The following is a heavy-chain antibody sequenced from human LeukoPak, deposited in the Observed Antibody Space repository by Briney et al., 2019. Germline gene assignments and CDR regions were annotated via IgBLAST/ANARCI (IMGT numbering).Heavy chain of an antibody. Sequence: GGSLQISCKGSGYIFTSYWISGVRQMPGKGREGMGRIDPSDAYTNYSPSCQGDVTISDDKSNSTAYLQWSSLKASDTAMYYCARHYDYDSSGYLTYWGQGTLVTVSS. CDR2: IDPSDAYT. D-gene: IGHD3-22*01. CDR1: GYIFTSYW. CDR3: ARHYDYDSSGYLTY. V-gene: IGHV5-10-1*01. J-gene: IGHJ4*02.